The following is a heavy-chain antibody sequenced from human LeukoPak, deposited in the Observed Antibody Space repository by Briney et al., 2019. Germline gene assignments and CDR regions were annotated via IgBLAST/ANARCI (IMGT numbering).Heavy chain of an antibody. CDR1: GYTFTSYG. V-gene: IGHV1-8*02. J-gene: IGHJ6*03. Sequence: ASVKVSCKASGYTFTSYGINWVRQATGQGLEWMGWMNPNSGNTGYAQKFQGRVTMTRNTSISTAYMELSSLRSEDTAVYYCAREGPGIVGATNYYYYYMDVWGKGTTVTISS. CDR2: MNPNSGNT. CDR3: AREGPGIVGATNYYYYYMDV. D-gene: IGHD1-26*01.